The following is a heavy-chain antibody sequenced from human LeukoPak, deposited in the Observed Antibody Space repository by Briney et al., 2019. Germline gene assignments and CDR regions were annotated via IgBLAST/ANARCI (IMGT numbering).Heavy chain of an antibody. V-gene: IGHV3-33*08. CDR2: IWYDGSNK. J-gene: IGHJ4*02. Sequence: GGSLRLSCAASGFTFSDYPLHCVRQAPGKGLEWVAVIWYDGSNKYYADSVKGRFTISRDNSKNTLYLQMNSLRAEDTAVYYCARSPGSGSYPLLDYWGQGTLVTVSS. D-gene: IGHD3-10*01. CDR3: ARSPGSGSYPLLDY. CDR1: GFTFSDYP.